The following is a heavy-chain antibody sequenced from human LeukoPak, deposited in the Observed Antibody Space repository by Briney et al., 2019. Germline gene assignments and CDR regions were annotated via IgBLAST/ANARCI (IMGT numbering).Heavy chain of an antibody. CDR2: ISSSSSYI. D-gene: IGHD1-26*01. CDR3: AREREVGATAGAFDI. CDR1: GFTFDDYA. J-gene: IGHJ3*02. Sequence: GGSLRLSCAASGFTFDDYAMHWVRQAPGKGLEWVSSISSSSSYIYYADSVKGRFTISRDNAKNSLYLQMNSLRAEDTAVYYCAREREVGATAGAFDIWGQGTMVTVSS. V-gene: IGHV3-21*01.